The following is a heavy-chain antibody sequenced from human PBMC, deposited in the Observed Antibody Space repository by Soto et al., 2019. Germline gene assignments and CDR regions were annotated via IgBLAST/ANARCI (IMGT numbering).Heavy chain of an antibody. CDR1: GFTFSDYV. J-gene: IGHJ4*02. CDR2: ISASGGSS. CDR3: AKGGDYWSGFSPD. D-gene: IGHD3-3*01. V-gene: IGHV3-23*01. Sequence: GGSLRLSCAASGFTFSDYVMSWVRQAPGKGLEWVSGISASGGSSYDVDSVRGWFTISRDNSKNTLFLQMNSLTDEDTAVYYCAKGGDYWSGFSPDWGQGTLVTVSS.